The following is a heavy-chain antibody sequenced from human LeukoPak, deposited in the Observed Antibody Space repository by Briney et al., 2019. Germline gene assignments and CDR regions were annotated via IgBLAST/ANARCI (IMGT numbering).Heavy chain of an antibody. D-gene: IGHD6-13*01. CDR1: GYSISSGYY. CDR2: IYHSGST. J-gene: IGHJ3*01. Sequence: SETLSLTCTVSGYSISSGYYWGWIRQPPGKGLEWIGSIYHSGSTYYNPSLKSRVTISVDTSKNQFSLKLSSVTAADTAVYYCARDYFTSPGIAAAPPWGQGTMVTVSS. V-gene: IGHV4-38-2*02. CDR3: ARDYFTSPGIAAAPP.